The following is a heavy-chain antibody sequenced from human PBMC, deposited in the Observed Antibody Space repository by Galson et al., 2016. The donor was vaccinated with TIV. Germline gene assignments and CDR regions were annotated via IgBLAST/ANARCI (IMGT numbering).Heavy chain of an antibody. CDR3: TTDLGYCLTTSCSLGLDP. CDR2: IKSKPDGATT. Sequence: SLRLSCAVSGFTFSNAWMTWVRQAPGRGLEWVGRIKSKPDGATTAYAAPVKGRFSISRDDSKDTVYLQMNNLKTADTALYFCTTDLGYCLTTSCSLGLDPWGQGTLVTVSS. J-gene: IGHJ5*02. CDR1: GFTFSNAW. V-gene: IGHV3-15*01. D-gene: IGHD2-2*01.